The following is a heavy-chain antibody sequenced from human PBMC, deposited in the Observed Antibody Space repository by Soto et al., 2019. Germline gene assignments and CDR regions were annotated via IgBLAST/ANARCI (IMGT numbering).Heavy chain of an antibody. CDR1: GFDFNTSG. J-gene: IGHJ3*02. V-gene: IGHV3-33*06. Sequence: QVQLVESGGGVVQPGRSLRLSCGASGFDFNTSGMHWVRQAPGKGLEWVAVIWHDGSTKKYADSVKGRFTISRDNSKNTVSLKMISLRGEDTAVYYCEKSFWSYDSFDMWGQVIMVTDSS. D-gene: IGHD3-10*01. CDR2: IWHDGSTK. CDR3: EKSFWSYDSFDM.